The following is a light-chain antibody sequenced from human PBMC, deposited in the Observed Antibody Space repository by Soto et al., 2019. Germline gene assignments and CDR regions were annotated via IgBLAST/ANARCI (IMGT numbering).Light chain of an antibody. CDR2: AAS. J-gene: IGKJ3*01. CDR3: QHLYTYPFT. V-gene: IGKV1-9*01. CDR1: QGISDY. Sequence: IQLTQSPSSLSASVGDRVTITCRASQGISDYLAWYQQKPGRAPKLLIYAASILEIGVPSRFSDSGSGTDFTLTISSLQPEDFATYYCQHLYTYPFTFGPGAKVDIK.